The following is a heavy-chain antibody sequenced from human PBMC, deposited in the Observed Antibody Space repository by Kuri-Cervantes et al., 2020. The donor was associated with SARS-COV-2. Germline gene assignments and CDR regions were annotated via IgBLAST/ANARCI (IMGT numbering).Heavy chain of an antibody. CDR2: ISSSSSYI. Sequence: GGSLRLSCAASGFTFSSYSMNWVRQAPGKGLEWVSSISSSSSYIYHADSVKGRFTISRDNAKNSLYLQMNSLRAEDTAVYYCAREGAYDFWSIDYWGQGTLVTVSS. CDR3: AREGAYDFWSIDY. D-gene: IGHD3-3*01. CDR1: GFTFSSYS. V-gene: IGHV3-21*01. J-gene: IGHJ4*02.